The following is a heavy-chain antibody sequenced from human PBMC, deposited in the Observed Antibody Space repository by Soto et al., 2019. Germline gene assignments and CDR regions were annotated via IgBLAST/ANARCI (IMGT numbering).Heavy chain of an antibody. V-gene: IGHV3-23*01. D-gene: IGHD5-12*01. CDR3: AKGGVATTKHFDF. J-gene: IGHJ4*02. CDR1: GFTFSSYA. CDR2: ISGNGGST. Sequence: EVQLLESGGGLVQPGGSLRLSCVASGFTFSSYAMSWVRQAPGKGLEWVSAISGNGGSTYHADSVKGRFTISRDNSKNPLSLQMNSLRAEDTAVYYCAKGGVATTKHFDFWGQGTLVSVSS.